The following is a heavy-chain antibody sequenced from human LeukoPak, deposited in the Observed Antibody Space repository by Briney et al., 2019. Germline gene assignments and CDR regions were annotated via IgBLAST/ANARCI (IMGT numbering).Heavy chain of an antibody. CDR2: IYYSGST. Sequence: SQTLSLTCTVSGDSISRGGYYWTWVRQHPGKGLEWIGYIYYSGSTYYNPSLKSRVTISVDTSKNQFSLKLSSVTAADTAVYYCARGYVYQLLWGQGTMVTVSS. CDR3: ARGYVYQLL. V-gene: IGHV4-31*03. CDR1: GDSISRGGYY. J-gene: IGHJ3*01. D-gene: IGHD2-2*01.